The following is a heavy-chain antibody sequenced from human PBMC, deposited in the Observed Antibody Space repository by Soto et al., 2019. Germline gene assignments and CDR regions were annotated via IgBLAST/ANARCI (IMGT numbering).Heavy chain of an antibody. CDR1: GGSFSSYY. Sequence: PSETLSLTCAVYGGSFSSYYWSWIRQPPGKGLEWIGEINHSGSTNYNPSLKSRVTISVDTSKNQFSLKLSSVTAADTAVYYCARVGFSGYYYRYWFDPWGQGTLVTVSS. CDR3: ARVGFSGYYYRYWFDP. J-gene: IGHJ5*02. V-gene: IGHV4-34*01. D-gene: IGHD3-22*01. CDR2: INHSGST.